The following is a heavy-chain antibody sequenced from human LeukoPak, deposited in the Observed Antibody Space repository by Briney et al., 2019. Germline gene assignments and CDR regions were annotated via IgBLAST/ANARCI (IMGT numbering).Heavy chain of an antibody. CDR3: ARDLYYDILSLSNWFDP. Sequence: GGSLRLSCAASGFTFSSYSMNWVRQAPGKGLEWVSSISSSSSYIYYADSVKGRFTIFRDNAKNSLYLQMNSLRAEDTAVYYYARDLYYDILSLSNWFDPWGQGTLVTVSS. J-gene: IGHJ5*02. CDR2: ISSSSSYI. CDR1: GFTFSSYS. V-gene: IGHV3-21*01. D-gene: IGHD3-9*01.